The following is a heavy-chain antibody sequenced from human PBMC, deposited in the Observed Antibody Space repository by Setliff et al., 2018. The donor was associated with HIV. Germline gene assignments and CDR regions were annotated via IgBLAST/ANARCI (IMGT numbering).Heavy chain of an antibody. CDR2: INPKSDGT. Sequence: GASVKVSCKASGYSFTDYYIHWVRQAPGQGLEWMGWINPKSDGTRNTQKFQGRVAMTRDTSTSTAYMELTSLRFDDTAMYYCVRGVQSPPHYSYYYMDVWGEGTMVTVSS. CDR1: GYSFTDYY. V-gene: IGHV1-2*02. J-gene: IGHJ6*03. D-gene: IGHD3-3*01. CDR3: VRGVQSPPHYSYYYMDV.